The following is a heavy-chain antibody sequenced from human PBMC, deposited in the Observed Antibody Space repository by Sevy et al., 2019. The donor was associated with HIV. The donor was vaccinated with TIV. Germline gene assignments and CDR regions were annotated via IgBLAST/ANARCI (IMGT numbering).Heavy chain of an antibody. CDR2: MSYDGSNK. D-gene: IGHD6-19*01. Sequence: GGSLRLSCAASGFTFSSYGMHWVRQAPGKGLEWVAVMSYDGSNKYYADSVKGRFTISRDNSKNTLYLQMNSLRAEDTVVYYCAKDGAVAGSNPTYFDYWGQGTMVTVSS. V-gene: IGHV3-30*18. J-gene: IGHJ4*02. CDR3: AKDGAVAGSNPTYFDY. CDR1: GFTFSSYG.